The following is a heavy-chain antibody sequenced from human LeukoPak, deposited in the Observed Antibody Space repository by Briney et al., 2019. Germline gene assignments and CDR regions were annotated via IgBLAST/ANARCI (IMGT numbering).Heavy chain of an antibody. CDR1: GGSMSSYS. J-gene: IGHJ3*02. V-gene: IGHV4-4*07. Sequence: KAAETLSLTCTVSGGSMSSYSRTWVRQPAGKGLECIGRISTSGTTNYNPSLKSRVTMSIDTSKNQFSLRLTSVTAADTAAYYCARGTDYYNSGGDHYVRAFDICGQGTMVTVSS. D-gene: IGHD3-22*01. CDR3: ARGTDYYNSGGDHYVRAFDI. CDR2: ISTSGTT.